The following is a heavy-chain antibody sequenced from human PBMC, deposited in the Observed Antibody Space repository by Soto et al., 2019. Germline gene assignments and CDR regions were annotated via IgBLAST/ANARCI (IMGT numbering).Heavy chain of an antibody. D-gene: IGHD1-1*01. CDR1: GYAFLTYW. CDR3: ARLDFRHYYFDN. J-gene: IGHJ4*02. CDR2: VYPADSDA. Sequence: EVQMVQSGAEVRKPGESLKISCQGSGYAFLTYWIGWVRQMPGKGLEWVGIVYPADSDARYSPLFHGQVTISIDKSINTAYLQWDSLQASDTAMYFCARLDFRHYYFDNWGQGTFVTVSS. V-gene: IGHV5-51*03.